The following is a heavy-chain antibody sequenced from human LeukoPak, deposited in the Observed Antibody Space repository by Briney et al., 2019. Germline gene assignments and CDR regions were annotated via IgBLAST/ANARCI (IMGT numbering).Heavy chain of an antibody. V-gene: IGHV4-59*01. D-gene: IGHD5-24*01. J-gene: IGHJ6*02. CDR3: ARTTIYPYYYYYGMDV. Sequence: PSETLSLTCTVSGGSISSYYWSWLRQPPGKGLEWIGYIYDSGSTNYNPSLKSRVTISVDTSKNQFSLKLSSVTAADTAVYYCARTTIYPYYYYYGMDVWGQGTTVTVSS. CDR1: GGSISSYY. CDR2: IYDSGST.